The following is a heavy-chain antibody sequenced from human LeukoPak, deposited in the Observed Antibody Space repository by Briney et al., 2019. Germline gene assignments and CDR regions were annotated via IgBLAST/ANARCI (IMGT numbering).Heavy chain of an antibody. Sequence: PSETLSLTCTVSGGSISSGGYYWSWIRQPPGKGLEWIGYIYHSGSTYYNPSLKSRVTISVDRSKNQFSLKLSSVTAADTAVYYCARGLLELPEYWGQGTLVTVSS. D-gene: IGHD1-7*01. J-gene: IGHJ4*02. CDR1: GGSISSGGYY. CDR3: ARGLLELPEY. CDR2: IYHSGST. V-gene: IGHV4-30-2*01.